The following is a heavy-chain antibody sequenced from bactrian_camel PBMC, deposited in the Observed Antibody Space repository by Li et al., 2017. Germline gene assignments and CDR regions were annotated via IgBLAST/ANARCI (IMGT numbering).Heavy chain of an antibody. Sequence: HVQLVESGGGSVLAGGSLRLSCAASGSPYVMAWYRQAPGKEREGVARLLWDTGTVYYGDSVKGRFTATQDVANNILYLQMHDLKPEDTALYYCAAGWTWRVDAFRERDFEYWGQGTQVTVS. J-gene: IGHJ6*01. CDR3: AAGWTWRVDAFRERDFEY. V-gene: IGHV3S55*01. CDR2: LLWDTGTV. CDR1: GSPYV. D-gene: IGHD1*01.